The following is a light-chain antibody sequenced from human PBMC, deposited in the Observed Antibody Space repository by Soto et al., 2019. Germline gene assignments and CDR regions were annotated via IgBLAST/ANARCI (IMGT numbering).Light chain of an antibody. CDR1: QSVSSSD. CDR3: QRHGAT. V-gene: IGKV3-20*01. J-gene: IGKJ1*01. CDR2: GAS. Sequence: EIVLTQSPGTLSLSPGERATLSCRASQSVSSSDLAWYQQKPGQGPRLLIYGASSRATGIPDRFSGSGSGTDFTLTISGLEPEDSAAYYCQRHGATFGQGTKVEIK.